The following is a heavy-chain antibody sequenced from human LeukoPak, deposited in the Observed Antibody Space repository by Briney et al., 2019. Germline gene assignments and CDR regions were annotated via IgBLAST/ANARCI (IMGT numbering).Heavy chain of an antibody. Sequence: SETLSLTCTVSGGSISSYYWRWIRQPPGKGLEWIGYIYYSGSTNYNPSLKSRVTISVDTSKNQFSLKLSSVTAADTAVYYCARENSYGLSDAFDIWGQGTMVTVSS. CDR3: ARENSYGLSDAFDI. J-gene: IGHJ3*02. D-gene: IGHD5-18*01. V-gene: IGHV4-59*01. CDR1: GGSISSYY. CDR2: IYYSGST.